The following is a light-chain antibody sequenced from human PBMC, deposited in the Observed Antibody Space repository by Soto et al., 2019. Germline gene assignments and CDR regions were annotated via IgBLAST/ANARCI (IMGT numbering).Light chain of an antibody. V-gene: IGKV3-11*01. CDR3: QQRSSWPLT. J-gene: IGKJ4*01. CDR1: QGVGSN. Sequence: VLTQSPATLSLSPGERATLSCRASQGVGSNLAWYQQKPGRAPRLLIYDASNRATGIPDRFSGSGSGTDFTLTISSLEPEDFAVYYCQQRSSWPLTFGGGTKVEIK. CDR2: DAS.